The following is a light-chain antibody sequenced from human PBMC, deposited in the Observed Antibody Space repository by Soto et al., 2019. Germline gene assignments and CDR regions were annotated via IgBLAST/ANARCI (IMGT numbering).Light chain of an antibody. J-gene: IGKJ1*01. CDR3: QQYYIYAT. V-gene: IGKV1-5*03. Sequence: DIQMTQSPSTLSASVGDRVTITCRASQTISNYLTWYQPRPGNAPKPLIYRSSILQNGVPSRFSGRGTGTEYTLTISSLQPDDVANYYCQQYYIYATFGQGTRVEI. CDR2: RSS. CDR1: QTISNY.